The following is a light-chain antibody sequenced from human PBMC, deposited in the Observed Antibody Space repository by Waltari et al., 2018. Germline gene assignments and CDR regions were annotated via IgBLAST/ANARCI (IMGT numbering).Light chain of an antibody. V-gene: IGKV1-5*03. Sequence: DIQMTQSPSTLSASVGDRVTITCRASQTVFSWLAWYQQKPGKSPNLLISKASGLESGVPSRFSGSGSGTDFTLTISSLRPDDSATYYCQQYRIFPFTFGGGSKVEVK. CDR2: KAS. CDR3: QQYRIFPFT. J-gene: IGKJ4*01. CDR1: QTVFSW.